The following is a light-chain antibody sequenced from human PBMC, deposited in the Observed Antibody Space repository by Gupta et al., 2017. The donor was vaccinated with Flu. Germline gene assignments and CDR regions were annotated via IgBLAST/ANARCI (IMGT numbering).Light chain of an antibody. CDR3: QQYNNWPPLT. CDR2: GAS. J-gene: IGKJ4*01. Sequence: ELVMTQSPGTLSVSPGDRASLSCRASQSINSDLAWYQQKPGQAPRLLIYGASTRATGVPARFSGSGSGTQFTLTISSLQSEDFAVYYCQQYNNWPPLTFGGGTKVEIK. CDR1: QSINSD. V-gene: IGKV3-15*01.